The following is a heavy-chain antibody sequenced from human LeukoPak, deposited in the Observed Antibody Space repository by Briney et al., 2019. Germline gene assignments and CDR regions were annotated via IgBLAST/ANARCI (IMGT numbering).Heavy chain of an antibody. J-gene: IGHJ6*03. Sequence: ASVKVSCKVSGYTLRELSMHWVRQAPAKGLQWMGVFDPEDGESIIAQKFQGRLTMTEDTSTDTAYMELSSLTSEETAMYYCATGHCNTSSCYYYYMDVWGKGTTVTVSS. CDR1: GYTLRELS. V-gene: IGHV1-24*01. CDR3: ATGHCNTSSCYYYYMDV. CDR2: FDPEDGES. D-gene: IGHD2/OR15-2a*01.